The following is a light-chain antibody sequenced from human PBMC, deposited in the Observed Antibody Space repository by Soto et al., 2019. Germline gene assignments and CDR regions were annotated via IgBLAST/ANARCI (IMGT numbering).Light chain of an antibody. J-gene: IGKJ5*01. Sequence: EIVLTHSPGTLSLSPGEIATLSCWASQTISSGFLAWYQQKVGQAPRLLIYDASNRATGVPDRFSGSGSGTDFSLTISRLEPEDFAVYHCQQYSSSPRTFGQGTRLEIK. CDR3: QQYSSSPRT. CDR2: DAS. V-gene: IGKV3-20*01. CDR1: QTISSGF.